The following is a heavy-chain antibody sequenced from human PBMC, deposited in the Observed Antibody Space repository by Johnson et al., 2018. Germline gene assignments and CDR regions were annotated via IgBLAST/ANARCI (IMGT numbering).Heavy chain of an antibody. J-gene: IGHJ3*02. D-gene: IGHD1-26*01. CDR2: IHSDGSAT. Sequence: VQLVQSGGGLVQPGGSLRLSCAASGFTFSSYWLHWVRQAPGKGLEWVSRIHSDGSATNYADSVKGRFTISRDNAKNTLDLQMHSLRADDTAVYYCGRGDFDAFDMWGQGTMVIVSS. CDR3: GRGDFDAFDM. V-gene: IGHV3-74*02. CDR1: GFTFSSYW.